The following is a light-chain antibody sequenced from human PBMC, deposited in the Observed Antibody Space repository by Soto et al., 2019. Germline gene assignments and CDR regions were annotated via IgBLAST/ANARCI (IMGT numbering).Light chain of an antibody. V-gene: IGLV2-8*01. CDR3: SSDAGGKNV. CDR1: SSDVGGYNY. CDR2: EVS. Sequence: QSVLTQPPSASGSPGQSVTISCTGTSSDVGGYNYVSWYQQHPGKAPKLMIYEVSERPSGVPDRFSGSKSGNTASLTVSGLQAEDEADYYCSSDAGGKNVFGTGNKVTVL. J-gene: IGLJ1*01.